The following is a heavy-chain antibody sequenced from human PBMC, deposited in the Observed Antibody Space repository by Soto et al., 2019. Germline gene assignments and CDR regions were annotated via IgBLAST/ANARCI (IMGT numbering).Heavy chain of an antibody. J-gene: IGHJ6*03. CDR2: IYYSGST. CDR1: GGSISSSSYY. V-gene: IGHV4-39*01. D-gene: IGHD2-2*01. Sequence: TSETLSLTCTVSGGSISSSSYYWGWIRQPPGKGLEWIGSIYYSGSTYYNPSLKSRVTISVDTSKNQFSLKLSSVTAADTAVYYCARIDIVVVPAAMPPHYYYYYMDVWGKETTVTVSS. CDR3: ARIDIVVVPAAMPPHYYYYYMDV.